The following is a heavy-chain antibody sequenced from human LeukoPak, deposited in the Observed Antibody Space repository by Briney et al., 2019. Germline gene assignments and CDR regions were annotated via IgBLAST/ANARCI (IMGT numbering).Heavy chain of an antibody. CDR3: ARHIMEAGSPDAFDI. D-gene: IGHD3-16*01. J-gene: IGHJ3*02. Sequence: GESLKISCKGSGYSFTSYWIGWVRQMPGKGLEWMGIIYPGDSDTRYSPSFQGHVTISADKSISTAYLQWSSLKASDTAMYYCARHIMEAGSPDAFDIWGQGTMVTVSS. CDR1: GYSFTSYW. CDR2: IYPGDSDT. V-gene: IGHV5-51*01.